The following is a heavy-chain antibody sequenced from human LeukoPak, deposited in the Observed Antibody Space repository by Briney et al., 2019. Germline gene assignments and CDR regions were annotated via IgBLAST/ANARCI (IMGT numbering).Heavy chain of an antibody. CDR2: ISGSGSST. V-gene: IGHV3-23*01. J-gene: IGHJ4*02. CDR3: AKFYEYCSSTSCTGYFEY. CDR1: GFTFSSYA. D-gene: IGHD2-2*01. Sequence: GGSLRLSCAASGFTFSSYAMSWVRQAPGKGLEWVSGISGSGSSTYYADSVKGRFTISRDNSKNTLYLQMNSLRAEDTAVYYCAKFYEYCSSTSCTGYFEYWGQGTLVTFSS.